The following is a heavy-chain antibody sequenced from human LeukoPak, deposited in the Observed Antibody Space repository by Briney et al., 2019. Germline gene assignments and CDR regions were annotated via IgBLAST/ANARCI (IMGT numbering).Heavy chain of an antibody. D-gene: IGHD6-13*01. V-gene: IGHV4-61*01. CDR3: ARDIIAAAGNYWFDP. J-gene: IGHJ5*02. Sequence: SETLSLTCTVSGGSVNSGSYYWSGIRQPPGKGLEWIGYIFYTGSTNYNPSLKSRVTISVDTSKNQFSLKLSFVNAADTAVYYFARDIIAAAGNYWFDPWGQGTLVTVSS. CDR1: GGSVNSGSYY. CDR2: IFYTGST.